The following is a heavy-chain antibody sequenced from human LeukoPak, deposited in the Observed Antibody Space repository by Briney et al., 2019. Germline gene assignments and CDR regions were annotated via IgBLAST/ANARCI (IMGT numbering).Heavy chain of an antibody. CDR2: IYYSGST. Sequence: SETLSLTCTVSGGSISSHYWSWIRQPPGKGLEWIGYIYYSGSTNYNPSLKSRVTISVDTSKNQFSLKLSSVTAADTAVYYCARGPYYFDSWGQGTLATASS. CDR3: ARGPYYFDS. V-gene: IGHV4-59*11. CDR1: GGSISSHY. J-gene: IGHJ4*02.